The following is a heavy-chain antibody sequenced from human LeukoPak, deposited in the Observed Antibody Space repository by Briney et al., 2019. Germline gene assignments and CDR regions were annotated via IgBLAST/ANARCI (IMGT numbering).Heavy chain of an antibody. J-gene: IGHJ5*02. CDR3: ARGHYDSSGYYYVNWFDP. V-gene: IGHV4-34*01. CDR1: GGSFSGYY. D-gene: IGHD3-22*01. Sequence: SETLSLTCAVYGGSFSGYYWSWVRQPPGKGREWIGEINHSGSTNYNPSLKSRVTISVDTSKNQFSLKLSSVTAADTAVYYCARGHYDSSGYYYVNWFDPWGQGTLVTVSS. CDR2: INHSGST.